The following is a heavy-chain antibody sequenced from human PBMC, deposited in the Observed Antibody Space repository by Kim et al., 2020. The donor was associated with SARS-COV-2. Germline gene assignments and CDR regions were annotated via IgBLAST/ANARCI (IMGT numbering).Heavy chain of an antibody. V-gene: IGHV3-30-3*01. J-gene: IGHJ5*02. CDR2: ISYDGSNK. Sequence: GGSLRLSCAASGFTFSSYAMHWVRQAPGKGLEWVAVISYDGSNKYYADSVKGRFTISRDNSKNTLYLQMNSLRAEDTAVYYCAREADLSYCSSTSCYQNWFGPWGQGTLVTVSS. CDR3: AREADLSYCSSTSCYQNWFGP. D-gene: IGHD2-2*01. CDR1: GFTFSSYA.